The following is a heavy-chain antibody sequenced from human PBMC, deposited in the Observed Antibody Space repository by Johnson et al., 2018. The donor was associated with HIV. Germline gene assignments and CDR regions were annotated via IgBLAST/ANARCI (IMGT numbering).Heavy chain of an antibody. V-gene: IGHV3-30*04. CDR2: ISYDGSNK. CDR1: GFTFSSYA. D-gene: IGHD6-13*01. J-gene: IGHJ3*02. Sequence: QVQLVESGGGVVQPGRSLRRSCAASGFTFSSYAMHWVRQAPGKGLEWVAVISYDGSNKYYADSVKGRFTISRDNSKNTLYLQMNSLRAEDTAVYYCALLGGAAGDDAFDIWGQGTMVTVSS. CDR3: ALLGGAAGDDAFDI.